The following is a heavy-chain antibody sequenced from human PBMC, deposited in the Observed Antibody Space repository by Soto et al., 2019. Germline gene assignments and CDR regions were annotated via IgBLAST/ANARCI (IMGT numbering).Heavy chain of an antibody. Sequence: GGSLRLSCAASGFTFNNYAMNWVRQAPGKGLEWVATISATGGSTYYADSVKGRFTISRDNSKNTLYLQMNGLRVEDTAVYYCAKDRTTVTTDFDYWGQGTLVTVSS. V-gene: IGHV3-23*01. CDR2: ISATGGST. J-gene: IGHJ4*02. CDR3: AKDRTTVTTDFDY. CDR1: GFTFNNYA. D-gene: IGHD4-17*01.